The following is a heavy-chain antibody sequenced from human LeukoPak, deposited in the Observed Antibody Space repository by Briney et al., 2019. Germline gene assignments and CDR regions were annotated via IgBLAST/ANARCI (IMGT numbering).Heavy chain of an antibody. V-gene: IGHV1-2*02. CDR3: ARGYSGSYHNWFDP. CDR1: GYTFTDYY. J-gene: IGHJ5*02. D-gene: IGHD1-26*01. CDR2: INPNSGGT. Sequence: ASVKVSCKASGYTFTDYYMHWVRQAPGQGLEWMGWINPNSGGTNYAQKFQGRVTITADKSTSTAYMELSSLRSEDTAVYYCARGYSGSYHNWFDPWGQGTLVTVSS.